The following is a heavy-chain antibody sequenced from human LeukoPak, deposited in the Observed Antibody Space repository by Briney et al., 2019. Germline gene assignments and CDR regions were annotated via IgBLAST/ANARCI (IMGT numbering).Heavy chain of an antibody. V-gene: IGHV1-69*05. CDR3: ARDLSSSSSYYYYYMGV. D-gene: IGHD6-13*01. CDR1: GGTFSSYA. J-gene: IGHJ6*03. Sequence: PVKVSCKASGGTFSSYAISWVRQAPGQGLEWMGRIIPIFGTANYAQKFQGRVTITTDESTSTAYMELSSLRSEDTAVYYCARDLSSSSSYYYYYMGVWGKGTTVTVSS. CDR2: IIPIFGTA.